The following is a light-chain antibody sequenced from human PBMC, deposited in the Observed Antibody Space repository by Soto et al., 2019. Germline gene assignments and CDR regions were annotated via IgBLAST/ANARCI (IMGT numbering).Light chain of an antibody. CDR1: QIVSYSSNNKNY. V-gene: IGKV4-1*01. CDR2: WAS. CDR3: QQYYSTPFT. Sequence: DIVMTQSPDSLAVSLGERATINCKSSQIVSYSSNNKNYLAWYQQKPGQPPKLLIYWASTRESGVPDRFSGSGSGPDFTLTISSLQAEDVAVYYFQQYYSTPFTFGQGTKLEIK. J-gene: IGKJ2*01.